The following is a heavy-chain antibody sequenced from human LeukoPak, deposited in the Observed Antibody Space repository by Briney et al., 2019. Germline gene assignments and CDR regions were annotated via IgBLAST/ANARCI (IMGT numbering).Heavy chain of an antibody. D-gene: IGHD6-13*01. CDR1: GFTFSSYG. Sequence: PGRSLRLSCAASGFTFSSYGMHWVRQAPGKGLEWVAVIWYDGSNKYYADSVKGRFTISRDNSKNTLYLQMNSLRAEDTAVYYCAKGYDSSSWYYFQHWGQGTLVTVSS. J-gene: IGHJ1*01. V-gene: IGHV3-33*06. CDR2: IWYDGSNK. CDR3: AKGYDSSSWYYFQH.